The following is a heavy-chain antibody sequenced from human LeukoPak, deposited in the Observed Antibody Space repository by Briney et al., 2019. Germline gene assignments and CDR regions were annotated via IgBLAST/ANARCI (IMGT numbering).Heavy chain of an antibody. CDR1: GGTFSSYA. D-gene: IGHD3-22*01. CDR2: IIPIFGTA. J-gene: IGHJ4*02. Sequence: SSVKVSCKASGGTFSSYAISWVRQAPGRGLEWMGRIIPIFGTANYAQKFQGRVTITTDESTSTAYMELSSLRSEDTAVYYCATYYYDRSGYSFDYWGQGTLVTVSS. V-gene: IGHV1-69*05. CDR3: ATYYYDRSGYSFDY.